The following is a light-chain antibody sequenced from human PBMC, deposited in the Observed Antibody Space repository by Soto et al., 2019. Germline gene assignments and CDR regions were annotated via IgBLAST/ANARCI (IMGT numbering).Light chain of an antibody. CDR2: EVT. CDR3: SAYTVSRTYV. V-gene: IGLV2-14*02. CDR1: SSDVGNFNL. Sequence: QSALTQPASVSGSPGQSITISCTGTSSDVGNFNLVSWYQHHPGKAPKLMIYEVTKRPSGVSYRFSGSKSGNTASLTISGLQGEDEADYYCSAYTVSRTYVFGTGTKLTVL. J-gene: IGLJ1*01.